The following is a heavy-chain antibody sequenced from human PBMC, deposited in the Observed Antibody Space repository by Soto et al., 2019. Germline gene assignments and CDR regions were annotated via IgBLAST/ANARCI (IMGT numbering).Heavy chain of an antibody. Sequence: QVQLVQSGAEVKKPGSSVKFSCKASGGTFSSYAISWVRQAPGQGLEWMGGIITISGTANYAQKFQGRVTITADESTSTAYMELSSLRSEDTAVYYCARSQGSSTSLEIYYYYYYGMDVWGQGTTVTVSS. D-gene: IGHD2-2*01. CDR2: IITISGTA. J-gene: IGHJ6*02. V-gene: IGHV1-69*01. CDR1: GGTFSSYA. CDR3: ARSQGSSTSLEIYYYYYYGMDV.